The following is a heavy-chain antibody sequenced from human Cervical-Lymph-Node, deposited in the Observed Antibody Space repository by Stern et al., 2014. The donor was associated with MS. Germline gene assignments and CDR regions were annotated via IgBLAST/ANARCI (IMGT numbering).Heavy chain of an antibody. D-gene: IGHD5-18*01. CDR1: GFTFSSYS. Sequence: VQLVESGGGLVKPGGSLRLSCAASGFTFSSYSMNWVRQAPGKGLEWVSFISSSSSDIYSADSVKGRFTISRDNAKNSLYLQMNSLRAEDTAVYYCARRFFSYGYDFDYWGQGTLVTVSS. CDR3: ARRFFSYGYDFDY. J-gene: IGHJ4*02. CDR2: ISSSSSDI. V-gene: IGHV3-21*01.